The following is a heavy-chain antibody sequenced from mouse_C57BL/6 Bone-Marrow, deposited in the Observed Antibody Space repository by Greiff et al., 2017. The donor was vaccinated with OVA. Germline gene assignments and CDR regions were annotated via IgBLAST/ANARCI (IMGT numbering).Heavy chain of an antibody. CDR2: IYPGSGNT. CDR1: GYTFTDYY. CDR3: AIDYYAMDY. J-gene: IGHJ4*01. Sequence: VMLVESGAELVRPGASVKLSCKASGYTFTDYYINWVKQRPGQGLEWIARIYPGSGNTYYNEKFKGKATLTAEKSSSTAYMQLSSLTSEDSAVYFCAIDYYAMDYWGQGTSVTVSS. V-gene: IGHV1-76*01.